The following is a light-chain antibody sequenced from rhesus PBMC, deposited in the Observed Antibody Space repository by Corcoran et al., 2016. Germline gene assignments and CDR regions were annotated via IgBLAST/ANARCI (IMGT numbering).Light chain of an antibody. CDR1: ENVNNY. Sequence: DIQMTQSPSSLSASVGDRVTITCRASENVNNYLNWYQQKPGKAPKLLMYKASTLQSGVPSRFSGGGSGTDYTFTISSLQPEDVATYYCQPGYGTPFTFGPGTKLDIK. CDR3: QPGYGTPFT. V-gene: IGKV1-74*01. CDR2: KAS. J-gene: IGKJ3*01.